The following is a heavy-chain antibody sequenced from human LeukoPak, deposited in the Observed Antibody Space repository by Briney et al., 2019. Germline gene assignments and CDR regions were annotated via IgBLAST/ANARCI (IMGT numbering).Heavy chain of an antibody. Sequence: GGSLRLSCAASGFTLGSYWMAWVRQAPGKELERVATIKDDGSQKYYVDSVKGRFTISRDNAKNSLYLQMNSLEAEDTAVYYCAKYILYHGAFDIWGQGTMDTVSS. CDR3: AKYILYHGAFDI. D-gene: IGHD2-8*01. CDR2: IKDDGSQK. J-gene: IGHJ3*02. V-gene: IGHV3-7*01. CDR1: GFTLGSYW.